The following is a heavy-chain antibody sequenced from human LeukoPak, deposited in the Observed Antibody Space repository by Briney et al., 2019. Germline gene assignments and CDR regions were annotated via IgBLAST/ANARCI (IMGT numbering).Heavy chain of an antibody. CDR1: GFTFSSYA. CDR2: ISYDGSNK. V-gene: IGHV3-30-3*01. CDR3: ARTLLDHDAFDI. D-gene: IGHD1-1*01. Sequence: GGSLRLSCAASGFTFSSYAMHWVRQAPGKGLEWVAVISYDGSNKYYADSVKGRFTISRDNSKNTLYLQMNSLRAEDTAVYYCARTLLDHDAFDIWGQGTMVTVSS. J-gene: IGHJ3*02.